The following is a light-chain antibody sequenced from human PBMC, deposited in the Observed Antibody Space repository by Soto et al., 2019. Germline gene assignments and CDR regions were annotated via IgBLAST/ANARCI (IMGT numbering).Light chain of an antibody. CDR2: DVS. Sequence: QSVLTQPRSVSGSPGQSVTISCTGTSSDVGGYTYVSWYQQHPGKAPKLMIFDVSKRPSGVPNRFFGSKSGNTASLTISGLQAEDEADYYCCSYAGINFWVFGGGTKVTVL. CDR1: SSDVGGYTY. J-gene: IGLJ3*02. V-gene: IGLV2-11*01. CDR3: CSYAGINFWV.